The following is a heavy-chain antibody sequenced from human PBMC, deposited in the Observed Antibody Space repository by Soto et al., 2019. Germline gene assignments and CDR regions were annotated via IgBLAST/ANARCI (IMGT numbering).Heavy chain of an antibody. J-gene: IGHJ4*02. CDR2: ISGSGGST. Sequence: VGSLRLSCAASGFTFSSYAMSWVRQAPGKGLEWVSAISGSGGSTYYADSVKGRFTISRDNSKNTLYLQMNSLRAEDTAIYYCAKDRSGSRPYYFDYWGQGTLVTVSS. V-gene: IGHV3-23*01. CDR3: AKDRSGSRPYYFDY. CDR1: GFTFSSYA. D-gene: IGHD1-26*01.